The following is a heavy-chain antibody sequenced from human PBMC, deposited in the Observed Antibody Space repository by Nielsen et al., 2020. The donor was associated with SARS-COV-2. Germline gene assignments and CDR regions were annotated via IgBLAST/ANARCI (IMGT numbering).Heavy chain of an antibody. CDR2: INTNTGNP. Sequence: ASVKVSCKASGYTFTSYAMNWVRQAPGQGLEWMGWINTNTGNPTYAQRFTGRFVFSLDTSVSTAYLQISSLKAEDTAVYYCASNYCSSTSCYADWFDPWGQGTLVTVSS. V-gene: IGHV7-4-1*02. CDR3: ASNYCSSTSCYADWFDP. J-gene: IGHJ5*02. CDR1: GYTFTSYA. D-gene: IGHD2-2*01.